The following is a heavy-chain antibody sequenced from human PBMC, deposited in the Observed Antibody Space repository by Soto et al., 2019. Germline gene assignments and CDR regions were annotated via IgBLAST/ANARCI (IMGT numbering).Heavy chain of an antibody. Sequence: SETLSLTCTVPGGSISSYYWSWIRRPPGKGLEWIGYIYYSGSTNYNPSLKSRVTISVDTSKNQFSLKLSSVTAADTAVYYCAREDYDILTGHYGMDVWGQGTTVTVSS. CDR3: AREDYDILTGHYGMDV. CDR1: GGSISSYY. CDR2: IYYSGST. J-gene: IGHJ6*02. D-gene: IGHD3-9*01. V-gene: IGHV4-59*01.